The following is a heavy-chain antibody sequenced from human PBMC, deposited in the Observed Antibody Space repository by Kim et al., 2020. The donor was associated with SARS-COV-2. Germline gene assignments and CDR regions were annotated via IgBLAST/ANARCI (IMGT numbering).Heavy chain of an antibody. V-gene: IGHV3-21*01. J-gene: IGHJ4*02. CDR3: ARALWSGGSGEYFDY. CDR2: ISSSSSSYI. D-gene: IGHD2-15*01. Sequence: GGSLRLSCAASGFTFSSYSMNWVRQAPGKGLEWVSSISSSSSSYIYYADSVKGRFTISRDNAKNSLYLQMNSLRAEDTAVYYCARALWSGGSGEYFDYWGQGTLVTVSS. CDR1: GFTFSSYS.